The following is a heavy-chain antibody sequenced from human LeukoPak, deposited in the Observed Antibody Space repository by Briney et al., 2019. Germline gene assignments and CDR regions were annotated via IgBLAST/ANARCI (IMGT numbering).Heavy chain of an antibody. D-gene: IGHD1-7*01. V-gene: IGHV4-39*01. Sequence: SETLSLTCTVSGGSISSSSYYWGWIRQPPGKGLEWIGSIYYSGSTYYNPSLKSRVTISVATSKNHFSLQLSSVTAADTAVYYCARHNRGILVLANWFEPWGQGTLVTVSS. CDR1: GGSISSSSYY. J-gene: IGHJ5*02. CDR2: IYYSGST. CDR3: ARHNRGILVLANWFEP.